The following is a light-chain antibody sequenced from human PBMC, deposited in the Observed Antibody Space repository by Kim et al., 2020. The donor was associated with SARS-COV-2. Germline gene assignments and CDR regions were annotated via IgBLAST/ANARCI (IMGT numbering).Light chain of an antibody. Sequence: SPGDRVTLSCRASQTVTNSYLAWYPQRPGQAPKPLIYRSLCLVVRVPERFSCSMCVTDFCLTLRSVGPEKISVYHCEQFGVAILYSFGQGTKLEI. J-gene: IGKJ2*03. CDR1: QTVTNSY. CDR2: RSL. V-gene: IGKV3-20*01. CDR3: EQFGVAILYS.